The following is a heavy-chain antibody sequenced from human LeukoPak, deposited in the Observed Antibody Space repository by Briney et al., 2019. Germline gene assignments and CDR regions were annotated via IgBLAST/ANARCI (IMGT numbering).Heavy chain of an antibody. Sequence: SVKVSCKASGGTFSSYAISWVRQAPGQGLEWMGGIIPIFGTANYAQKFQGRVTITADESTSTAYMELSSLRSEDTAVYYCASSLADFWSGYLESHFDIWGQGTMVTVSS. CDR2: IIPIFGTA. CDR3: ASSLADFWSGYLESHFDI. D-gene: IGHD3-3*01. CDR1: GGTFSSYA. J-gene: IGHJ3*02. V-gene: IGHV1-69*01.